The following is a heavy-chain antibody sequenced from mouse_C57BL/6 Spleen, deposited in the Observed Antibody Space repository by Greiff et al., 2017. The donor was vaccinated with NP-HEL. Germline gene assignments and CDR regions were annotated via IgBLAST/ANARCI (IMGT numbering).Heavy chain of an antibody. D-gene: IGHD1-1*01. CDR2: ISDGGSYT. J-gene: IGHJ3*01. CDR1: GFTFSSYA. V-gene: IGHV5-4*01. Sequence: EVQRVESGGGLVKPGGSLKLSCAASGFTFSSYAMSWVRQTPEKRLEWVATISDGGSYTYYPDNVKGRFTISRDNAKNNLYLQMSHLKSEDTAMYYCARDQGSPLFAYWGQGTLVTVSA. CDR3: ARDQGSPLFAY.